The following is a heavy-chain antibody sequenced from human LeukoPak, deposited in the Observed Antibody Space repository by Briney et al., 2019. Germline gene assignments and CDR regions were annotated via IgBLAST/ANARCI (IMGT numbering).Heavy chain of an antibody. D-gene: IGHD3-10*01. J-gene: IGHJ5*02. V-gene: IGHV3-23*01. Sequence: GGSLRLSCAASGFTFSSYAMSWVRQAPGKGLEWVSAISGSGGYTSYADSVKGRFTISRDNSKNTLYLQMNSLRAEDTAVYYCAKRGVITSFDPWGQGTLVTVSS. CDR2: ISGSGGYT. CDR3: AKRGVITSFDP. CDR1: GFTFSSYA.